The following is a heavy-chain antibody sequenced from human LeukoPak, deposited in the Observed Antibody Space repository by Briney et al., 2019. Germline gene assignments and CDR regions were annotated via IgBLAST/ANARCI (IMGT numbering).Heavy chain of an antibody. CDR2: ISAYNGNT. CDR1: GYTFTSYG. J-gene: IGHJ5*02. CDR3: ARGLCSSTSCYYGGWFDP. D-gene: IGHD2-2*01. Sequence: ASVKVSCKASGYTFTSYGISWVRQAPGQGLEWMGWISAYNGNTNYAQKLQGRVTMTTDTSTSTAYMELRSLRSDDTAVYYCARGLCSSTSCYYGGWFDPWGQGTLVTVSS. V-gene: IGHV1-18*01.